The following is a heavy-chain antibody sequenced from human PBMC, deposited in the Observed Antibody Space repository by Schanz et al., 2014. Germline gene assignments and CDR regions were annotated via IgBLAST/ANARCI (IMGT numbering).Heavy chain of an antibody. CDR2: IYDGGST. J-gene: IGHJ4*02. D-gene: IGHD3-10*01. Sequence: QVHLQESGPGLVKPSETLSLTCTVSGGSISNNYWGWIRQHPGKGLEWIGYIYDGGSTYYNPSLKSRVTISVDTSKKQFSLKMTSVTTADTAVYYCASTHWFGSGTTIVDYWGQGTLVTVSS. CDR1: GGSISNNY. CDR3: ASTHWFGSGTTIVDY. V-gene: IGHV4-59*01.